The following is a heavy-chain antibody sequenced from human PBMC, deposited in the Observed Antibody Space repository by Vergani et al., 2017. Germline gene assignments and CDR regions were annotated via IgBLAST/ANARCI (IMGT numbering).Heavy chain of an antibody. J-gene: IGHJ4*02. CDR1: GFTFSSYS. V-gene: IGHV4-34*09. CDR2: INHSGST. Sequence: VQLVESGGGLVKPGGSLRLSCAASGFTFSSYSMNWVRQAPGKGLEWIGEINHSGSTNYNPSLKSRVTISVDTSKNQFSLKLSSETAADTAVYYCARAEPAYYYDSRGAGYYFDYWGQGTLVTVSS. D-gene: IGHD3-22*01. CDR3: ARAEPAYYYDSRGAGYYFDY.